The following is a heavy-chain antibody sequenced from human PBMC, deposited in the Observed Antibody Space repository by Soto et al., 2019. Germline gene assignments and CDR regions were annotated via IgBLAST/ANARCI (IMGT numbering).Heavy chain of an antibody. V-gene: IGHV3-66*01. CDR2: IYSGGST. J-gene: IGHJ3*02. CDR3: ARALLPHDAFDI. CDR1: GFPVSSKY. Sequence: EVQLVESGGGLVQPGGSLRLSCAASGFPVSSKYMSWVRQAPGKGLEWVSVIYSGGSTYYADSVKGRFTISRDNSKNTLYLQMNSLRAEDTAVYYCARALLPHDAFDIWGQGTMVTVSS.